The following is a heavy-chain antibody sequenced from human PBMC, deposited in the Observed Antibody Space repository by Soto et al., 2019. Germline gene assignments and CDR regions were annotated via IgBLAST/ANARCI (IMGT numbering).Heavy chain of an antibody. V-gene: IGHV3-23*01. D-gene: IGHD3-3*01. Sequence: GGSLRLSCAASGFTFSSYAMSWVRQAPGKGLEWVSAISGSGGSTYYADSVKGRFTISRDNSRNTLYLQMNSLRAEDTAVYYCANMGITIFGVVIIVDAFDIWGQGTMVTVSS. J-gene: IGHJ3*02. CDR2: ISGSGGST. CDR1: GFTFSSYA. CDR3: ANMGITIFGVVIIVDAFDI.